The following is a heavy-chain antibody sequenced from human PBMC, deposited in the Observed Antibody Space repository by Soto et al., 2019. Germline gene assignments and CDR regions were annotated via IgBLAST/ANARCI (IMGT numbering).Heavy chain of an antibody. J-gene: IGHJ6*02. Sequence: GASVKVSFKASAYTFTSYGISWVRQAPGQELEWMGCIIAYNGNTNYAQKLQGRVTMTTDTSTSTAYMELRSLRSDDTAVYYCARVPQAVPTYYYYGMDVWGQGTTVTVSS. CDR2: IIAYNGNT. CDR3: ARVPQAVPTYYYYGMDV. CDR1: AYTFTSYG. V-gene: IGHV1-18*01. D-gene: IGHD6-25*01.